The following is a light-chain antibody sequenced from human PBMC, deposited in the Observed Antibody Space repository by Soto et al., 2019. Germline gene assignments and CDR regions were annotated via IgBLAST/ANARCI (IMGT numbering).Light chain of an antibody. Sequence: QSALAQPASISGSPGQSITISCTGTSSDVGDYNYVSWYQHHPGKAPKVMIYEVTNRPSGVSNRFSGSKSGNTASLTISGLQAEDEADYYGSSFTSTSTLVFGTGTKVTVL. J-gene: IGLJ1*01. CDR3: SSFTSTSTLV. V-gene: IGLV2-14*01. CDR1: SSDVGDYNY. CDR2: EVT.